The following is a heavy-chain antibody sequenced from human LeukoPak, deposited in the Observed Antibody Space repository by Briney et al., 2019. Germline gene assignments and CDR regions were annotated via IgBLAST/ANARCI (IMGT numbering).Heavy chain of an antibody. CDR2: INHSGST. V-gene: IGHV4-34*01. Sequence: SETLSLTCAVYGGSFSGYYWRWIRQPPGKGLEWIGEINHSGSTNYNPSLKSRVTISVDTSKNQFSLKLSSVTAADTAVYYCARALIPTYYYDSSGPGDQHVVPYFDYWGQGTLVTVSS. CDR1: GGSFSGYY. CDR3: ARALIPTYYYDSSGPGDQHVVPYFDY. D-gene: IGHD3-22*01. J-gene: IGHJ4*02.